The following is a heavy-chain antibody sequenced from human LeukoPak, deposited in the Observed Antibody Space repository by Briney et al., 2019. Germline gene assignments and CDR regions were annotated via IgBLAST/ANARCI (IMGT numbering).Heavy chain of an antibody. V-gene: IGHV4-4*02. CDR2: TYHSGST. J-gene: IGHJ3*02. CDR3: AIPSYYDSSGSRAFDI. Sequence: PSETLSLTCAVSGGSISSSNWWCWVRQPPGKGLEWIGETYHSGSTNYTASLKSRVTISVDKSKNQFTLKLSSVTAADTAVYYCAIPSYYDSSGSRAFDIWSQATMVTVSS. D-gene: IGHD3-22*01. CDR1: GGSISSSNW.